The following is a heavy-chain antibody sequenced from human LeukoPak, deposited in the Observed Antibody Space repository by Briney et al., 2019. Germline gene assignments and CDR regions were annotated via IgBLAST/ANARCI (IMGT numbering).Heavy chain of an antibody. CDR2: INHSGST. Sequence: SPSETLSLTCAVYGGSFSGYYWSWIRKPPGKGLEWIGEINHSGSTNYNPSLKSRVTISVDTSKNQFSLKLSSVTAADTAVYYCARRAYYDILTGYYPLGAIDIWGQGTMVTVSS. J-gene: IGHJ3*02. V-gene: IGHV4-34*01. CDR1: GGSFSGYY. D-gene: IGHD3-9*01. CDR3: ARRAYYDILTGYYPLGAIDI.